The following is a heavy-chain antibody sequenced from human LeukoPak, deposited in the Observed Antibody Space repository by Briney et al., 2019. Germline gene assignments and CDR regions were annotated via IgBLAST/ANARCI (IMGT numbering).Heavy chain of an antibody. Sequence: PSETLSLTCTVSGGSISSYYWSWIRQPPGKGLEWIGYIYYSGSTNYNPSLKSRVTISVDTSKNQFSLKLSSVTAADTAVYYCARGGGLDSSGWYYFDYWGQGTLVTVSS. CDR1: GGSISSYY. J-gene: IGHJ4*02. D-gene: IGHD6-19*01. CDR3: ARGGGLDSSGWYYFDY. V-gene: IGHV4-59*01. CDR2: IYYSGST.